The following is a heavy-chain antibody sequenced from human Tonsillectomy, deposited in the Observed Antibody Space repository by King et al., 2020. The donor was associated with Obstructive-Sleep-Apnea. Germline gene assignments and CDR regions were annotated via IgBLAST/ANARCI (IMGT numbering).Heavy chain of an antibody. CDR2: SYPGDSDT. Sequence: DVQLVESGAEVKKPGESLKISCKGSGYSFTIYWIGWVRQMPGKGLEWMGISYPGDSDTRYSPSFQGQVTIYAYKSISTAYLQWSSLTASDTAMYYCTRLSWDYYDSSGYYGFYYFDYCGQGTLVTVSS. J-gene: IGHJ4*02. V-gene: IGHV5-51*01. CDR1: GYSFTIYW. D-gene: IGHD3-22*01. CDR3: TRLSWDYYDSSGYYGFYYFDY.